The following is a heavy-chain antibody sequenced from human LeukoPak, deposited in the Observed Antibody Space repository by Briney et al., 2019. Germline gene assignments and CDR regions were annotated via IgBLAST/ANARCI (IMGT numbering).Heavy chain of an antibody. CDR2: INHSGST. V-gene: IGHV4-34*01. Sequence: SETLSLTCAVYGGSFSGYYGSWIRQPPGKGLEWIGEINHSGSTNYNPSLKSRVTISVDTSKNQFSLKLSSVTAADTAVYYCARGYCSGGSCYSFDYWGQGTLVTVSS. J-gene: IGHJ4*02. CDR3: ARGYCSGGSCYSFDY. CDR1: GGSFSGYY. D-gene: IGHD2-15*01.